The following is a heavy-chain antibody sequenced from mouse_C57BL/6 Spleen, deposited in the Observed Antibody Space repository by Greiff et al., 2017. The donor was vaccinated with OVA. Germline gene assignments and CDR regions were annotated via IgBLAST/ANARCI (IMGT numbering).Heavy chain of an antibody. J-gene: IGHJ4*01. CDR2: IWSDGST. CDR1: GFSLTSYG. Sequence: VKLVESGPGLVAPSQSLSITCTVSGFSLTSYGVHWVRQPPGKGLEWLVVIWSDGSTTYNSALKSRLSISKDNSKSQVFLKMNSLQTDDTAMYYCARHPYRTRDYAMDYWGQGTSVTVSS. CDR3: ARHPYRTRDYAMDY. D-gene: IGHD1-3*01. V-gene: IGHV2-6-1*01.